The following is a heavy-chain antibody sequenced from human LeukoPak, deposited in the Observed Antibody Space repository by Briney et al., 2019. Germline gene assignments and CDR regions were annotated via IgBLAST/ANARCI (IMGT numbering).Heavy chain of an antibody. CDR2: IYSSGNT. Sequence: SETLSLTCAVSGASISSSNYYWGWVRQSPGKGLEWIGNIYSSGNTYYNASLKSRVTIYIDTSKNQFSLKLSSVTAADTAMYYCAKSNGYGLIDYWGQGTLVTVSS. CDR1: GASISSSNYY. CDR3: AKSNGYGLIDY. J-gene: IGHJ4*02. D-gene: IGHD5-12*01. V-gene: IGHV4-39*01.